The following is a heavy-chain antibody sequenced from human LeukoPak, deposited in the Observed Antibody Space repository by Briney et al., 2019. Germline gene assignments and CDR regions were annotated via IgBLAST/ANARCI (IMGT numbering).Heavy chain of an antibody. CDR2: IRSYDSTI. D-gene: IGHD3-10*01. V-gene: IGHV3-48*04. J-gene: IGHJ4*02. CDR1: GFTFTNNF. CDR3: AREFRGSNNFDY. Sequence: GGSLRLSCAASGFTFTNNFMSWVRQVPGKGLEWVSYIRSYDSTIYYADSVKGRFTISRDNAKNSLYLQMNSLRVEDTAVYYCAREFRGSNNFDYWGQGTLVTVSS.